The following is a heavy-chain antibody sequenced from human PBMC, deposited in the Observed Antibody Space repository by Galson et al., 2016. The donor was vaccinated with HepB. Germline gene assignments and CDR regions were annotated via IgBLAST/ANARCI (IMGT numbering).Heavy chain of an antibody. Sequence: SETLSLTCIVSGDSVGDNSYYWAWIRQPLGKGLEWIGNIYYSGSTFYSPSLKSRVTISIDTSKNRFSLTVSSVTAADTGLYFCAGQTALTGYYFHSWGQGTLVTVSS. D-gene: IGHD3-9*01. J-gene: IGHJ4*02. CDR3: AGQTALTGYYFHS. V-gene: IGHV4-39*01. CDR2: IYYSGST. CDR1: GDSVGDNSYY.